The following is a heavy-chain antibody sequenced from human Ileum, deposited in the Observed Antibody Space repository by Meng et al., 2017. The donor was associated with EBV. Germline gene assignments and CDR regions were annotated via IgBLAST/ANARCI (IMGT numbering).Heavy chain of an antibody. CDR3: AKGGQWDPLDS. CDR2: FYEGTT. J-gene: IGHJ4*02. V-gene: IGHV4-59*01. D-gene: IGHD1-26*01. CDR1: GVSISGNY. Sequence: VERQGAGPGPVKPSGTLSLTCDVSGVSISGNYWSWIRQSPVKGLEWIGFFYEGTTNYNPSLKSRVTIAAGPANNQISLRLSSVTSADTAVYYCAKGGQWDPLDSWGRGILVTVS.